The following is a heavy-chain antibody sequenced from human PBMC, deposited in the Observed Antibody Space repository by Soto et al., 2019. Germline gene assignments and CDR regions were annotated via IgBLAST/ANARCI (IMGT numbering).Heavy chain of an antibody. CDR3: AKDRDGGIYFDLPDSFDV. V-gene: IGHV3-9*01. CDR1: GFTFDNYP. CDR2: ISWNSDKI. D-gene: IGHD1-26*01. J-gene: IGHJ3*01. Sequence: EVLLVESGGGLVQPGRSLKLSCAASGFTFDNYPMHWVRQAPGKGLEWVSTISWNSDKIAYADSVKGRFTVSRDNAKNSLYLQMNSLRVDDTALYYCAKDRDGGIYFDLPDSFDVWGKGTVVTVSS.